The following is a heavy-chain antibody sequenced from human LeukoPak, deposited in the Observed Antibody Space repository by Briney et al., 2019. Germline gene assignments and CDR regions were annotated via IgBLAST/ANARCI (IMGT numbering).Heavy chain of an antibody. Sequence: GGSLRLSCAASGFTFSSYAMSWVRQAPGKGLEWVSAISGSGGSTYYADSVKGRFTISRDNSKNTLYLQMNSLRAEYTAVYYCAKDHLPYCSGGSCYPIGYWGQGTLVTVSS. V-gene: IGHV3-23*01. CDR1: GFTFSSYA. CDR2: ISGSGGST. CDR3: AKDHLPYCSGGSCYPIGY. D-gene: IGHD2-15*01. J-gene: IGHJ4*02.